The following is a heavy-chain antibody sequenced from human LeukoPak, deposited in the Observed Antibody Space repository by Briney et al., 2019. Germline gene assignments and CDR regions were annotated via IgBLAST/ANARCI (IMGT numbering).Heavy chain of an antibody. CDR1: GFTFSNAW. D-gene: IGHD1-7*01. V-gene: IGHV3-15*01. CDR2: IKSKIDGGTT. CDR3: TTDRAYNWNYDGGNWFDP. Sequence: GGSLRLSCAASGFTFSNAWMSWVRQAPGKGLEWVGRIKSKIDGGTTDYAAPVKGRFTISRDDSKNTLYLQMNSLKTEDTAVYYCTTDRAYNWNYDGGNWFDPWGQGTLVTVSS. J-gene: IGHJ5*02.